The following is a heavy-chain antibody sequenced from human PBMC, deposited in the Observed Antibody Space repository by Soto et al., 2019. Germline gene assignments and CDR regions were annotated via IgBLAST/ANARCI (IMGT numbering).Heavy chain of an antibody. CDR1: GFTFSSYA. D-gene: IGHD2-2*01. CDR2: ISGSGGST. CDR3: AKSPGGQLMSGDYYYGMDV. J-gene: IGHJ6*02. V-gene: IGHV3-23*01. Sequence: EVQLLESGGGLVQPGGSLRLSCAASGFTFSSYAMSWVRQAPGKGLEWVSAISGSGGSTYYADSVKGRFTISRDNSKNTLYLQMKSLRAEDTAVYYCAKSPGGQLMSGDYYYGMDVWGQGTTVTVSS.